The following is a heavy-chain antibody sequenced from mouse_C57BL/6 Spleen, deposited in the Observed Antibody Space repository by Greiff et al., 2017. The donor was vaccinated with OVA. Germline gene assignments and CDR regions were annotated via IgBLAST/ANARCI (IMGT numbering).Heavy chain of an antibody. V-gene: IGHV1-64*01. CDR3: SREDSNYGFAY. CDR2: IHPNSGST. CDR1: GYTFTSYW. Sequence: QVQLKQPGAELVKPGDSVKLSCKASGYTFTSYWMHWVKQRPGQGLEWIGMIHPNSGSTKHNEKFKSKATLTVDKSSRTTYMQLSSLTSEDSAVYYCSREDSNYGFAYWGQGTLVTVTA. D-gene: IGHD2-5*01. J-gene: IGHJ3*01.